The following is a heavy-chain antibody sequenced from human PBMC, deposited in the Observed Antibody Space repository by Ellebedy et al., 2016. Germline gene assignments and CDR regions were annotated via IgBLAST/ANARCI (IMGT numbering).Heavy chain of an antibody. CDR2: INHSGST. CDR1: GGSFSGYY. V-gene: IGHV4-34*01. Sequence: SETLSLTCAVYGGSFSGYYWSWIRQPPGKGLEWIGEINHSGSTNYNPSLKSRVTISVDTSKNQFSLKLSSVTAADTAVYYCARGYVPEDGYIRMSPRWFDPWGQGTLVTVSS. D-gene: IGHD5-24*01. CDR3: ARGYVPEDGYIRMSPRWFDP. J-gene: IGHJ5*02.